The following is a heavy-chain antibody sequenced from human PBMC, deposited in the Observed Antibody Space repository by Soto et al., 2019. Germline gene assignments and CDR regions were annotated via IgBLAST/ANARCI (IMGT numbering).Heavy chain of an antibody. V-gene: IGHV1-18*01. Sequence: QVQLVQSGAEVKKPGASVKVSCKASDYTFTSYGISWVRQAPGQGLEWMGWISAYNGNTNYAQKLQGRVTMTTDTSTSTAYMELRSLRSDDTAVYYCARGLRYVVVAANDAFDIWGQGTMVTVSS. J-gene: IGHJ3*02. CDR1: DYTFTSYG. CDR3: ARGLRYVVVAANDAFDI. CDR2: ISAYNGNT. D-gene: IGHD2-15*01.